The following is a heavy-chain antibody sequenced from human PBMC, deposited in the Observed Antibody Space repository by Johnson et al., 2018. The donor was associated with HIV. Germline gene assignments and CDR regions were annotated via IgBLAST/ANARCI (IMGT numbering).Heavy chain of an antibody. V-gene: IGHV3-74*02. CDR1: GFTFSSYW. CDR3: ASLGFDAFDI. Sequence: VQLVESGGGLVQPVGSLRLSCAASGFTFSSYWMHWVRQAPGKGLVWVSRINSDGSSTNYADSVKGRFTISRDNANNTLYLQMNSLRAEDTAVFYCASLGFDAFDIWGQGTMVTVSS. CDR2: INSDGSST. J-gene: IGHJ3*02.